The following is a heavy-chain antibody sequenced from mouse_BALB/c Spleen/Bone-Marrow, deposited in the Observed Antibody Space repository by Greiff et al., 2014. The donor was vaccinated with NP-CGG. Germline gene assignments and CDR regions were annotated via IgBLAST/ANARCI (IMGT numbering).Heavy chain of an antibody. Sequence: DVKLQESGPDLVKPSQSLSLTCTVTGYSITSGYSWHWIRQFPGNKLEWMGYIHHSGSTNYNPSLKSRISITRDTSKNQFFLQLNSVTTEDTATYYCARSTMITTVDYWGQGTTLTVSS. J-gene: IGHJ2*01. CDR1: GYSITSGYS. D-gene: IGHD2-4*01. CDR3: ARSTMITTVDY. V-gene: IGHV3-1*02. CDR2: IHHSGST.